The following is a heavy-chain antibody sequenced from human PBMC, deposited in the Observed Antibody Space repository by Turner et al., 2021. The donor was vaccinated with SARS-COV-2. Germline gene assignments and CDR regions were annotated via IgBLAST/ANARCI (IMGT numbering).Heavy chain of an antibody. V-gene: IGHV4-39*01. CDR3: VRPACSSTACYFYFDS. CDR2: GFSSGTT. D-gene: IGHD2-2*01. Sequence: QVQLQESGPGLVKPSETLSLTCSVSGGSISSSSYYWGWIRQSPGKGLEWLATGFSSGTTYDNPSLNGRVSMSVDTSNNQFSLRLTSATVADTAVYYCVRPACSSTACYFYFDSWGQGILVTVSS. CDR1: GGSISSSSYY. J-gene: IGHJ4*02.